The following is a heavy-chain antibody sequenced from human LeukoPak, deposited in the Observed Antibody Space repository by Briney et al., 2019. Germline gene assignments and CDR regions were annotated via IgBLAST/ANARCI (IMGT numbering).Heavy chain of an antibody. CDR3: ARDPHNSGSGRYFEY. J-gene: IGHJ4*02. CDR2: FYSGGTI. V-gene: IGHV3-66*01. Sequence: GGSLRLSCAASGFSVGNNHMSWVRQAPGKGLEWVSVFYSGGTIRYADSVRDRFIISRDVSKNTLYLQMNSLRAEDTAVYYCARDPHNSGSGRYFEYWGRGNLVTVSS. D-gene: IGHD3-10*01. CDR1: GFSVGNNH.